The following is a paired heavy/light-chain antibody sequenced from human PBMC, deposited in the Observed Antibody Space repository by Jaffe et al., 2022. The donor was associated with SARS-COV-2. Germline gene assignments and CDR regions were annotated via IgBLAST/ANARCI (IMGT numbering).Heavy chain of an antibody. D-gene: IGHD3-10*01. Sequence: EVQLVESGGGLVQPGGSLRLSCVASGFTFSSYSMNWVRQAPGRGLEWVSYITGSSTIYSADSVKGRFTISRDNAQNSLYLQMNSLRDEDTAVYFCARSLGSVHDYWGQGTLVTVSS. V-gene: IGHV3-48*02. CDR2: ITGSSTI. J-gene: IGHJ4*02. CDR3: ARSLGSVHDY. CDR1: GFTFSSYS.
Light chain of an antibody. CDR1: QSVSSY. Sequence: EIVLTQSPATLSLSPGERATLSCRASQSVSSYLAWYQQKPGQAPRLLIYDASNRATGIPARFSGSGSGTDFTLTISSLEPEDFAVYYCLQRSNWPFTFGPGTKVDIK. CDR2: DAS. CDR3: LQRSNWPFT. J-gene: IGKJ3*01. V-gene: IGKV3-11*01.